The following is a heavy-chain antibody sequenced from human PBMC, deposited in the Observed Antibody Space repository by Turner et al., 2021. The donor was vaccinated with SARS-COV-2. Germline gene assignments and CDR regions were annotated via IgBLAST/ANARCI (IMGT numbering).Heavy chain of an antibody. V-gene: IGHV1-69*04. CDR2: IIPILGIA. J-gene: IGHJ6*02. CDR1: GGTFSSYA. CDR3: ARVFPVASDCSGGRCYFLSGYYGMDV. Sequence: QVQLVQSGAEVKKPGSSVKVSCKASGGTFSSYAISWVRQAPGQGLEWIGRIIPILGIATYAQKFQGRVTITVDKSTSTAYMELSSLRSEDTAVYYCARVFPVASDCSGGRCYFLSGYYGMDVWGQGTTVTVSS. D-gene: IGHD2-15*01.